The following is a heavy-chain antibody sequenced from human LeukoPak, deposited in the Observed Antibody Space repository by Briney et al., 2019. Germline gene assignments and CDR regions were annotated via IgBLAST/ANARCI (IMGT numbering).Heavy chain of an antibody. CDR3: AKDRFGY. Sequence: GGSLRLSCAASGLTFSGYDMHWVRQAPGKGLEWVAVISYDGSNKYYADSVKGRFTISRDNSKNTLYLQMNSLRAEDTAVYYCAKDRFGYWGQGTLVTVSS. J-gene: IGHJ4*02. CDR1: GLTFSGYD. CDR2: ISYDGSNK. D-gene: IGHD3-10*01. V-gene: IGHV3-30*18.